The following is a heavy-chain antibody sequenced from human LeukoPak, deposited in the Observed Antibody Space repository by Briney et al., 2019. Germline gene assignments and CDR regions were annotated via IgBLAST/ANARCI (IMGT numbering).Heavy chain of an antibody. CDR3: ARGVFTNGAFDI. D-gene: IGHD1-1*01. V-gene: IGHV4-34*01. CDR1: GGSFSGYY. J-gene: IGHJ3*02. Sequence: PSETLSLTCAVYGGSFSGYYWIWIRQPPGKGLEWIGEINHSGSTNYNPSLKSRVTISVDTSKNQFSLKLSSVTAADTAAYYCARGVFTNGAFDIWGQGTMVTVSS. CDR2: INHSGST.